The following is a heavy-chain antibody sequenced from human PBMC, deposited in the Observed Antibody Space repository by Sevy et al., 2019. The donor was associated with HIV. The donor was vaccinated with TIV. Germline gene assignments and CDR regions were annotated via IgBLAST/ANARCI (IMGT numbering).Heavy chain of an antibody. CDR3: ARDSHILTGYYYYYGMDV. D-gene: IGHD3-9*01. V-gene: IGHV3-7*03. Sequence: GGSLRLSCAASGFTFSSYWMSWVRQAPGKGLEWVANIKQDGSEKYYVDSVKGRFTISRDNAKNSLYLQMNSLRAEDTAVNYCARDSHILTGYYYYYGMDVWGQGTTVTVSS. CDR1: GFTFSSYW. J-gene: IGHJ6*02. CDR2: IKQDGSEK.